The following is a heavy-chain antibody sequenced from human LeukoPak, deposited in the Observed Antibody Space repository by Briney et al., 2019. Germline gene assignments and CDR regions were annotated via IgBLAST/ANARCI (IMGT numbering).Heavy chain of an antibody. V-gene: IGHV1-58*02. CDR2: IVVGSGNA. CDR3: AADIVGATGYYFDY. Sequence: SVKVSCKASGFTFSSSVMQWVRQARGQRLEWIGWIVVGSGNANYAQKFQERVTITRDMSTSTAYMELSSLRSEDTAVYYCAADIVGATGYYFDYWGQGTLVTVSS. D-gene: IGHD1-26*01. J-gene: IGHJ4*02. CDR1: GFTFSSSV.